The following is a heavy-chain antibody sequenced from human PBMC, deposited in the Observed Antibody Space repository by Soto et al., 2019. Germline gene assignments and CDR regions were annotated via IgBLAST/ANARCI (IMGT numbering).Heavy chain of an antibody. J-gene: IGHJ6*02. D-gene: IGHD4-17*01. CDR2: INPSGGST. V-gene: IGHV1-46*01. Sequence: QVQLVQSGAEVKKPGASVKVSCKASGYTFTSYYMHWVRQAPGQGLEWMGIINPSGGSTSYAQQFQGSVTMTTDTSTSTVYMELRSLRSEDTAVYYCASGPGDYVVVPEHYYYYYGMDVWGQGTTVTVSS. CDR3: ASGPGDYVVVPEHYYYYYGMDV. CDR1: GYTFTSYY.